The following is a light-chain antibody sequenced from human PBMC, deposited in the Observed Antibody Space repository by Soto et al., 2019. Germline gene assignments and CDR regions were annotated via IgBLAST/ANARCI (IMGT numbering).Light chain of an antibody. Sequence: DIQMTQSPSTLSASVGDRVTITCRASQSISSWLAWYQQKPGKAPKLLIYKASSLDSGVPSRFSGSGSGTEFTLTISSLQPDDLATYYFQQYNSSPYTFGQWKKLEIK. CDR3: QQYNSSPYT. V-gene: IGKV1-5*03. CDR2: KAS. J-gene: IGKJ2*01. CDR1: QSISSW.